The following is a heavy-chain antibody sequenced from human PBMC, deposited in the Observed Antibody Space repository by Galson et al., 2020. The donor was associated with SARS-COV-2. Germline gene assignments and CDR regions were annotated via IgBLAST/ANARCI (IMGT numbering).Heavy chain of an antibody. V-gene: IGHV3-7*01. D-gene: IGHD2-2*01. CDR3: ATDRGCEGSVVGPASPNY. J-gene: IGHJ4*01. CDR2: INQDESAS. CDR1: GFTFSNYW. Sequence: GGSLRLSCAASGFTFSNYWMTWVRQAPGKGLEWVANINQDESASYYVYSVKGRFTISSANAKNSLSLQRNGLRAEDTAVYFCATDRGCEGSVVGPASPNYCRHGTLVNVSS.